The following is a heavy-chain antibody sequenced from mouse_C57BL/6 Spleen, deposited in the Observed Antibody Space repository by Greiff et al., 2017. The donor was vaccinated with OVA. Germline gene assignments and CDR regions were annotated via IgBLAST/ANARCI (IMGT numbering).Heavy chain of an antibody. CDR3: ARRYDYDLYYFDY. Sequence: VTLKVSGAELVKPGASVKLSCTASGFNIKDYYMHWVKQRTEQGLEWIGRIDPEDGETKYAPKFQGKATITADTSSNTAYLQLSSLTSEDTAVYYCARRYDYDLYYFDYWGQGTTLTVSS. J-gene: IGHJ2*01. CDR1: GFNIKDYY. CDR2: IDPEDGET. D-gene: IGHD2-4*01. V-gene: IGHV14-2*01.